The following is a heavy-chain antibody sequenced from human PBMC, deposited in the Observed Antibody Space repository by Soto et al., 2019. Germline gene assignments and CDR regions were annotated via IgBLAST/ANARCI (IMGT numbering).Heavy chain of an antibody. CDR2: IDWDDDK. V-gene: IGHV2-70*01. CDR1: GFSLSTSEMC. Sequence: ESGPTLVNPTQTLTLTCTFSGFSLSTSEMCVSWIRQPPGKALEWLALIDWDDDKYYSTSLKTRLTISKDTSKNQVVLTMTNMDPVDTATYYCPRTGYSSGWFQLFDPWGQGTLVTVSS. CDR3: PRTGYSSGWFQLFDP. D-gene: IGHD6-19*01. J-gene: IGHJ5*02.